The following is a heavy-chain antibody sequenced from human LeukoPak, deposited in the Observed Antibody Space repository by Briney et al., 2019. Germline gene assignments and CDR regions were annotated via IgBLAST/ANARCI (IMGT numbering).Heavy chain of an antibody. CDR2: ISFDGSEK. CDR3: VRSQLQYCTTTSCYVFDS. J-gene: IGHJ4*02. V-gene: IGHV3-30*19. Sequence: GGSLRLSCVTSGFIFSSYGFHWVRQAPGKGLEWVAVISFDGSEKYYADSAKGRFSISTDYSRNTLYLEINSLRADDTAVYYCVRSQLQYCTTTSCYVFDSWGKGTLVTVSS. D-gene: IGHD2-2*01. CDR1: GFIFSSYG.